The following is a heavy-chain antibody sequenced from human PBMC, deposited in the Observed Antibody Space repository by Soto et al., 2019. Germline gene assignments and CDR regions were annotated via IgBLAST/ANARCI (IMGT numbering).Heavy chain of an antibody. CDR2: IYSGGST. J-gene: IGHJ4*02. V-gene: IGHV3-53*01. CDR1: GFTVSSNY. Sequence: EVQLVESGGGLIQPGGSLRLSCAASGFTVSSNYMSWVRQAPGKGLEWVSVIYSGGSTYYADSVKGRFTISRDNSKNALYRQMNSLRAEDTAVYYCARVGVGGLMVRELKRQDYWGQGTLVTVSS. CDR3: ARVGVGGLMVRELKRQDY. D-gene: IGHD3-10*01.